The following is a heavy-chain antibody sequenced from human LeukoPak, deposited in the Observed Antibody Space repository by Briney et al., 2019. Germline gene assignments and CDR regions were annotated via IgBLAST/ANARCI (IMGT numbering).Heavy chain of an antibody. CDR1: GGSISSYY. CDR2: IYYSGST. CDR3: ARGSMARIPDY. J-gene: IGHJ4*02. Sequence: SETLSLTCTVYGGSISSYYWSWIRQPPGKGLEWIGYIYYSGSTNYNPSLKSRVTISVDTSKNQFSLKLSSVTAADTAVYYCARGSMARIPDYWGQGTLVTVSS. V-gene: IGHV4-59*01. D-gene: IGHD2/OR15-2a*01.